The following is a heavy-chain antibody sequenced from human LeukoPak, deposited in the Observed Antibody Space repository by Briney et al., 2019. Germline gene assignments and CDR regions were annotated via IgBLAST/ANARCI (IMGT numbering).Heavy chain of an antibody. CDR3: ARVDDYGDFGLDY. J-gene: IGHJ4*02. D-gene: IGHD4-17*01. V-gene: IGHV4-59*06. CDR1: GGSISSYY. Sequence: SETLSLTCTVSGGSISSYYWSWIRQHPGKGLEWIGYIYYSGSTYYNPSLKSRVTISVDTSKNQFSLKLSSVTAADTAVYYCARVDDYGDFGLDYWGQGTLVTVSS. CDR2: IYYSGST.